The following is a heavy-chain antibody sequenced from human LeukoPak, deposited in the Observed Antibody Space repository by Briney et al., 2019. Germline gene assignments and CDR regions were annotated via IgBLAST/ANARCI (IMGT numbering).Heavy chain of an antibody. CDR3: ARGFTMVRGVSIKAIPFDY. D-gene: IGHD3-10*01. J-gene: IGHJ4*02. Sequence: ASVTLSCKASGYTFTSYAMHWVRQAPGQRLEWMGWINACNGNTKYSQKFQGRVTITRDTSASTAYMELSSLRSEDTAVYYCARGFTMVRGVSIKAIPFDYWGQGTLVTVSS. V-gene: IGHV1-3*01. CDR2: INACNGNT. CDR1: GYTFTSYA.